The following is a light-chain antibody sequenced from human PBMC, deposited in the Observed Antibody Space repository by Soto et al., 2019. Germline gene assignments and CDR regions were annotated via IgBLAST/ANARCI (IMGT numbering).Light chain of an antibody. CDR2: SNN. Sequence: QPVLTQPPSASGTPGQRVSISCSGSSSNIGNNPVNWYQQLPGTAPKLLIHSNNQRPSGVPDRFSGSKSGTSASLAISGLQSEDEADYYCAAWDDSLNGVAFGGGTKVTVL. CDR1: SSNIGNNP. J-gene: IGLJ2*01. V-gene: IGLV1-44*01. CDR3: AAWDDSLNGVA.